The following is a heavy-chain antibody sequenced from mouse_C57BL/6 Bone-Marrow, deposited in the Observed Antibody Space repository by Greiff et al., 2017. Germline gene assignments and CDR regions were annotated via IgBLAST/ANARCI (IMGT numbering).Heavy chain of an antibody. CDR2: ISDGGSYT. CDR3: ARESYDYPHYYAMDY. V-gene: IGHV5-4*01. J-gene: IGHJ4*01. CDR1: GFTFSSYA. D-gene: IGHD2-4*01. Sequence: DVQLVESGGGLVKPGGSLKLSCAASGFTFSSYAMYWVRQTPEQRLEWVATISDGGSYTYYQDNVKGRFTISRDNAKNNLYLQVSHLKSEDTAMYYCARESYDYPHYYAMDYWGQGTSVTVSS.